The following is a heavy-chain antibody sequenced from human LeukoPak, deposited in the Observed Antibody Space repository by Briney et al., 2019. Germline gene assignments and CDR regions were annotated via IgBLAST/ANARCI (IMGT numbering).Heavy chain of an antibody. V-gene: IGHV3-21*01. D-gene: IGHD6-13*01. CDR1: GFTFSSYS. Sequence: GGSLRLSCAASGFTFSSYSMNWVRQAPGKGLEWVSSISSSSSYIYYADSVKGRFTISRDNAKNSLYLQMNNLRAEDTAVYYCAREGIAAALDYWGQGTLVTVSS. CDR3: AREGIAAALDY. CDR2: ISSSSSYI. J-gene: IGHJ4*02.